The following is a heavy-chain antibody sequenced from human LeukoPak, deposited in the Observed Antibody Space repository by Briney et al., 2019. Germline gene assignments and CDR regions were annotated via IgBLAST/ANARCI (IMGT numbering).Heavy chain of an antibody. CDR2: IYYSGST. Sequence: PSETLSLTCAVSGASINDFYWTWIRQPPGKGLEWIGYIYYSGSTNYNPSLKSRVTISVDTSKNQFSLKLSSVTAADTAVYYCARPGEGDFDWPRDWYFDLWGRGTLVTVSS. CDR3: ARPGEGDFDWPRDWYFDL. D-gene: IGHD3-9*01. CDR1: GASINDFY. V-gene: IGHV4-59*08. J-gene: IGHJ2*01.